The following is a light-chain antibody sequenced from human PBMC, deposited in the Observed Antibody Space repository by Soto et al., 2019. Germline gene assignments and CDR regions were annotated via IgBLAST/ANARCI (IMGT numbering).Light chain of an antibody. CDR1: TGPVTSGRY. V-gene: IGLV7-46*01. J-gene: IGLJ3*02. CDR3: FLASIDDGV. Sequence: QAVVTQEPSLTVSPGGTVTLTCGSSTGPVTSGRYPYWFQQKPGQAPRTMIYDTNNKHSWTPARFSGSLLDGKAALTLSGAQPEDEAEYYCFLASIDDGVFGGGTQLTVL. CDR2: DTN.